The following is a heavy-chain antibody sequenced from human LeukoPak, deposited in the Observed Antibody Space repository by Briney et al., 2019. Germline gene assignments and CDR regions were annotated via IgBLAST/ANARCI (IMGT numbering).Heavy chain of an antibody. CDR3: ARDSATIQFDY. D-gene: IGHD1-1*01. Sequence: GGSLRLSCAASGFTFSSYVMHWVRQAPGKGLEWVAIISYDGSNEYYADSVKGRFTISRDNSKNTLYLQMNSLRAADTAVYYCARDSATIQFDYWGQGTLVTVSS. V-gene: IGHV3-30*04. CDR1: GFTFSSYV. CDR2: ISYDGSNE. J-gene: IGHJ4*02.